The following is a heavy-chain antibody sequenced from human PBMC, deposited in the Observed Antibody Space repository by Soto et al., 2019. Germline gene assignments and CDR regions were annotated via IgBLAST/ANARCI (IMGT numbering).Heavy chain of an antibody. CDR3: ASGIAVAGLYYYYGMDV. CDR1: GYTFTSYD. D-gene: IGHD6-19*01. Sequence: QVQLVQSGAEVKKPGASVKVSCKASGYTFTSYDINWVRQATGQGLERMGWMNPNSGNTGYAQKFQGRVTMTRNTSISTAYMELSSLRSENTAVYYCASGIAVAGLYYYYGMDVWGQGTTVTVSS. CDR2: MNPNSGNT. J-gene: IGHJ6*02. V-gene: IGHV1-8*01.